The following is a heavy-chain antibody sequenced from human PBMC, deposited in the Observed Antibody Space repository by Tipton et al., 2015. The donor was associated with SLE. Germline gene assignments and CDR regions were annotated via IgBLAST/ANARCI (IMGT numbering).Heavy chain of an antibody. CDR1: GGSFRDYS. D-gene: IGHD6-13*01. CDR2: INHSGRT. CDR3: ARWRMAAAGPGAFDI. V-gene: IGHV4-34*01. J-gene: IGHJ3*02. Sequence: TLSLTCAVYGGSFRDYSWTWIRQPPGKGLEWIGEINHSGRTNYNPSLKSRVTISVNTSKNQFSLKLSSVTAADTAVYYCARWRMAAAGPGAFDIWGQGTMFTVSS.